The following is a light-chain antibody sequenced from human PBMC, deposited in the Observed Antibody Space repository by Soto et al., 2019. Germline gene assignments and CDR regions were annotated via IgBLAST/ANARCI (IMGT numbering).Light chain of an antibody. J-gene: IGKJ5*01. V-gene: IGKV1-9*01. Sequence: IQLTQSPSSLSASGGDSVTITCRASQGISSFLAWYQQKPGKAPKLLIYAASTLQSGVPSRFSGSGSGTDFTLTISSLQPEDFATYFCQQLNSYPITFGQGTRLQIK. CDR2: AAS. CDR1: QGISSF. CDR3: QQLNSYPIT.